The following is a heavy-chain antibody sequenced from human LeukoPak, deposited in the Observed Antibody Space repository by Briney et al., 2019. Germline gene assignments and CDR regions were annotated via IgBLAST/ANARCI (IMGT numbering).Heavy chain of an antibody. CDR2: ISYSGST. CDR1: GGSTTSKSFY. V-gene: IGHV4-61*01. D-gene: IGHD6-13*01. J-gene: IGHJ4*02. CDR3: ARDLGSSSTPGDY. Sequence: SETLSLTCTFSGGSTTSKSFYWAWIRQPPGKGLEWVGYISYSGSTNYKPSLKSRVTISVDTSKNQFSLKLSSVTAADTAVYYCARDLGSSSTPGDYWGQGTLVTVSS.